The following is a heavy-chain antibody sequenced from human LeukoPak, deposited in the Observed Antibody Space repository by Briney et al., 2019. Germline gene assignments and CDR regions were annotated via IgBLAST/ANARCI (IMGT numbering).Heavy chain of an antibody. CDR3: ARHSGSYYPFDY. V-gene: IGHV5-10-1*01. CDR2: IDPSDSYT. CDR1: GYIFTSYW. D-gene: IGHD1-26*01. Sequence: GESLKISCKGSGYIFTSYWISWVRQMPGKGLEWMGRIDPSDSYTNYSPSFQGHVTISADKSISTAYLQWSSLKASDTAMYYCARHSGSYYPFDYWGQGTLVTVSS. J-gene: IGHJ4*02.